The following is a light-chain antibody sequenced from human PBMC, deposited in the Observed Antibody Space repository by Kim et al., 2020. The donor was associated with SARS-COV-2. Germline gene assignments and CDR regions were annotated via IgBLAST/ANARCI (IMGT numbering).Light chain of an antibody. CDR2: STN. CDR3: AAWDESLSGHYV. J-gene: IGLJ1*01. CDR1: RSNIGSNL. V-gene: IGLV1-47*01. Sequence: QRVTSSCSGSRSNIGSNLVYWYQQVPGTAPKLLIHSTNQRSSVVPDRFSGSKSGTSASLAISGLLSEDEADYYCAAWDESLSGHYVFGTGTKVTVL.